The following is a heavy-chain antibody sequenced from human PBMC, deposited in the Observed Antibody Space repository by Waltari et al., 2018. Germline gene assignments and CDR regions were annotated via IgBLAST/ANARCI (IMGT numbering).Heavy chain of an antibody. CDR2: IYTSGST. J-gene: IGHJ3*02. CDR1: GGSISSGSYY. D-gene: IGHD2-15*01. CDR3: ARADIVVVVAEVFDI. Sequence: QVQLQESGPGLVKPSQTLSLTCTVSGGSISSGSYYWRWIRPPAGKGLEWIGRIYTSGSTNYNPSLKSRVTMSVDTSKNQFSLKLSSVTAADTAVYYCARADIVVVVAEVFDIWGQGTMVTVSS. V-gene: IGHV4-61*02.